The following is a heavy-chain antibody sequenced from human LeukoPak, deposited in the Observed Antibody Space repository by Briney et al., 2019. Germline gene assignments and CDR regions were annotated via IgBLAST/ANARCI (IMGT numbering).Heavy chain of an antibody. CDR3: ARDPTGYSSGWTYYYYGMDV. D-gene: IGHD6-19*01. Sequence: GGSLRLSCAASGFTFSSYSMNWVRQAPGKGLEWVSYISSSSSTIYYADSVKGRFTISRDNAKNSLYLQMNSLRAEDTAVYCCARDPTGYSSGWTYYYYGMDVWGQGTTVTVSS. CDR2: ISSSSSTI. V-gene: IGHV3-48*01. CDR1: GFTFSSYS. J-gene: IGHJ6*02.